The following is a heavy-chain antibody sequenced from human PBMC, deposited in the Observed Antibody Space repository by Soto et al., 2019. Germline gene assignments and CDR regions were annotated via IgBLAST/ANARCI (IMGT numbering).Heavy chain of an antibody. Sequence: ASVKVSCKASGYTFTSYAMHWVRQAPGQRLEWMGWINAGNGNTKYSQKFQGRVTITRDTSASTAYMELSSLRSEDTAVYYCASGRRYYYDSSGYTYYYYYGMDVWGRGTTVTVSS. J-gene: IGHJ6*02. CDR2: INAGNGNT. V-gene: IGHV1-3*01. D-gene: IGHD3-22*01. CDR3: ASGRRYYYDSSGYTYYYYYGMDV. CDR1: GYTFTSYA.